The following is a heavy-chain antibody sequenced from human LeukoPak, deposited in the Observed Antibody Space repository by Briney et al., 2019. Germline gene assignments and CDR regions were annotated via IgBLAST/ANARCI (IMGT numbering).Heavy chain of an antibody. CDR1: GFIFSSYG. CDR3: VKDWLSPSIN. CDR2: ISGSGCST. J-gene: IGHJ4*02. D-gene: IGHD5-12*01. V-gene: IGHV3-23*01. Sequence: GGTLRLSCAASGFIFSSYGMSGVRQAPGKGLEGVSAISGSGCSTYYADSVKGRLTISRDISKTTLYLQMNSLRAEDTAVYYCVKDWLSPSINWGQGTLVTVSS.